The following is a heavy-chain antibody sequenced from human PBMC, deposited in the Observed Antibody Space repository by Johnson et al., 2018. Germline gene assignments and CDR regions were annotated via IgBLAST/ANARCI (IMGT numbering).Heavy chain of an antibody. D-gene: IGHD1-26*01. Sequence: VQLVQSGGGLVQPGRSLRLSCAASGFTSDDYAMHWVRPAPGKGLEWVSGISWNSGSIGYADSVKGRFTISRENAKNSLYLQMNSLRAEDTALYYCEKDRRSGSYPGYFQHWGQGTLVTGSS. V-gene: IGHV3-9*02. J-gene: IGHJ1*01. CDR3: EKDRRSGSYPGYFQH. CDR1: GFTSDDYA. CDR2: ISWNSGSI.